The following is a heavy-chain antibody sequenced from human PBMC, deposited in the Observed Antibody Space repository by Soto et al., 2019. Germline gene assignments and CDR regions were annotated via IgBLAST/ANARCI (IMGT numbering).Heavy chain of an antibody. V-gene: IGHV6-1*01. Sequence: SQTLSLTFAISGDSVSSNSAAWNWIRQSPSRGLEWLGRTYYRSKWYNXYAVSVKSRITINPDTSKNHFSLQLNSVTPEDTAVYYCAIRIAAVGLNWFDQRGHGTLVTV. CDR3: AIRIAAVGLNWFDQ. CDR2: TYYRSKWYN. D-gene: IGHD6-13*01. J-gene: IGHJ5*02. CDR1: GDSVSSNSAA.